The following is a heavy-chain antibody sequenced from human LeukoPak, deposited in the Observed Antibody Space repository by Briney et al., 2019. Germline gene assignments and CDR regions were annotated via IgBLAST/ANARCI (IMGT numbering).Heavy chain of an antibody. Sequence: KPSETLSLTCTVSGGSINNYYWDWIRQPPGKGLEWIGYIYYSGNTNYNPSLKSRVTISVDTSKNQFSLKLISVTAADTAVYYCARETQGFLDIWGQGTMVTFSS. CDR1: GGSINNYY. J-gene: IGHJ3*02. CDR3: ARETQGFLDI. V-gene: IGHV4-59*01. D-gene: IGHD2-15*01. CDR2: IYYSGNT.